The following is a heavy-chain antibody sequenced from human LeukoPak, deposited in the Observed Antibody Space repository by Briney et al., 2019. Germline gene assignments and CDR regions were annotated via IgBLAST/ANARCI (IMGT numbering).Heavy chain of an antibody. CDR1: GGSITSYY. CDR2: IYPSGNT. CDR3: ARQGGYSSPFSV. J-gene: IGHJ6*04. V-gene: IGHV4-4*09. D-gene: IGHD6-13*01. Sequence: SETLSLTCTVSGGSITSYYWSWIRQPPGKGLEWIGCIYPSGNTKYNPSLKSRVTLSVDTSRNQFSLKLSSVTAADTAVYYCARQGGYSSPFSVWGRGTTVAVSS.